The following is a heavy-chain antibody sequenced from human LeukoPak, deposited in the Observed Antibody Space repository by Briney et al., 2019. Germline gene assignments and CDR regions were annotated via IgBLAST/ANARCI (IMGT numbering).Heavy chain of an antibody. CDR3: ARHEYSGSYYGLSWFDP. Sequence: KTSETLSLTCTVSGGSISSSGYYWGWIRQPPGKGLEWNASIYYSGSTYYNPSLKSRVTISVDTSKNQLSLKLSSLTAADTAVYYCARHEYSGSYYGLSWFDPWGQGTLVTVSS. CDR1: GGSISSSGYY. V-gene: IGHV4-39*01. J-gene: IGHJ5*02. D-gene: IGHD1-26*01. CDR2: IYYSGST.